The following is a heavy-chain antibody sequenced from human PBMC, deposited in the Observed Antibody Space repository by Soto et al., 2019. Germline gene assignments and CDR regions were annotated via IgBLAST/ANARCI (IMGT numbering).Heavy chain of an antibody. J-gene: IGHJ6*02. V-gene: IGHV3-74*01. CDR2: IKSDGST. D-gene: IGHD1-1*01. Sequence: EVQLVESGGGLVQPGGSLRLSCAASGFTFSSYWMHWVRQAPGKGLVWVSRIKSDGSTSYADSVKGRFTISRDNAKNTVYLQMNSLRAEDTAVYYCARGRWNTAGMDVWGQGTTVMVSS. CDR1: GFTFSSYW. CDR3: ARGRWNTAGMDV.